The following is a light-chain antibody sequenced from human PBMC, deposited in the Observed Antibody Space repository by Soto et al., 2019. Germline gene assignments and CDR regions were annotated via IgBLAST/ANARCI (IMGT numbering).Light chain of an antibody. CDR3: QPGHNWPLT. CDR2: SAS. CDR1: QSISSE. Sequence: EIVMTQSPATLSVSPGERATLSCRASQSISSELAWYQQKPGQPPRLLIYSASTRATGVPARFTGSGSGSEFTLTIRGLQSEDFAVYYCQPGHNWPLTFGQGTRLEI. J-gene: IGKJ2*01. V-gene: IGKV3-15*01.